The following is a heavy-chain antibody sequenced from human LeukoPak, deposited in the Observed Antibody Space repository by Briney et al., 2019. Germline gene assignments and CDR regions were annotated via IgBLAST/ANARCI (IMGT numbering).Heavy chain of an antibody. CDR1: GGSISSYY. J-gene: IGHJ4*02. V-gene: IGHV4-59*01. CDR3: ARSRNYYGSGDY. D-gene: IGHD3-10*01. Sequence: SKTLSLTCTVSGGSISSYYWSWIRQPPGKALEWIGYIYYTGSAYYNPSLGGRVTLSVDTSKNQFSVKLSSVTAADTAVYYCARSRNYYGSGDYWGQGTLVTVSS. CDR2: IYYTGSA.